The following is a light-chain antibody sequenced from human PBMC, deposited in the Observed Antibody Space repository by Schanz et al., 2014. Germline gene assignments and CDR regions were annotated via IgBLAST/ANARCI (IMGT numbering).Light chain of an antibody. J-gene: IGKJ1*01. CDR3: QQSHDWPRT. V-gene: IGKV3D-15*01. Sequence: EIVLTQSPATLSLSPGERATLSCRASQGDSSYLAWYQQKPGQAPRLLIYGASSRATGIPDRFSGSGSGTEFTLTISSLQSEDFAVYYCQQSHDWPRTFGQGSKVEIK. CDR1: QGDSSY. CDR2: GAS.